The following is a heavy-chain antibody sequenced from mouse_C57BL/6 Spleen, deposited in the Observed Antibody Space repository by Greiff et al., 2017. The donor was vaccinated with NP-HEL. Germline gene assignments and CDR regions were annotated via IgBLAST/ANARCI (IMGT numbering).Heavy chain of an antibody. CDR1: GYTFTSYW. Sequence: QVQLQQPGAELVKPGASVKLSCKASGYTFTSYWMHWVKQRPGQGLEWIGMIHPNSGSTNYNEKFKSKATLTVDKSSSTAYMQLRSLTSEDSAVYYCARPYYYSSSPSYYAMDYWGQGTSVTVSS. D-gene: IGHD1-1*01. V-gene: IGHV1-64*01. J-gene: IGHJ4*01. CDR2: IHPNSGST. CDR3: ARPYYYSSSPSYYAMDY.